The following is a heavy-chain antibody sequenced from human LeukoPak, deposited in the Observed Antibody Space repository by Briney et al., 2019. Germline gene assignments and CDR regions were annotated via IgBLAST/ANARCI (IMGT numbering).Heavy chain of an antibody. V-gene: IGHV4-59*01. Sequence: SETLSLTCTVSGGSMSGFYWTWIRQPPGRELEWIGSIYYSGSSTKYNPSLKSRVPIPVDTSKSPFSLTLNSATAADTAVYYCARTSRHCSGSGTNLTPWPAGMDVWGQGTTVTVSS. CDR3: ARTSRHCSGSGTNLTPWPAGMDV. D-gene: IGHD3-10*01. CDR1: GGSMSGFY. CDR2: IYYSGSST. J-gene: IGHJ6*02.